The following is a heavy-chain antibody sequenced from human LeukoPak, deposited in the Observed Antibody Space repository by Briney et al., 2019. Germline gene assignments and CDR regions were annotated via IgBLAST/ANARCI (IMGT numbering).Heavy chain of an antibody. Sequence: PGRSLRLSCAASGFTLSSYGMHWVRQAPGKGLEWVAVISYDGSNKYYADSVKGRFTISRDNSKNTLYLQMNSLRAEDTAVYYCAKGTDSRPFDYWGQGTLVTVSS. CDR3: AKGTDSRPFDY. J-gene: IGHJ4*02. V-gene: IGHV3-30*18. CDR2: ISYDGSNK. CDR1: GFTLSSYG.